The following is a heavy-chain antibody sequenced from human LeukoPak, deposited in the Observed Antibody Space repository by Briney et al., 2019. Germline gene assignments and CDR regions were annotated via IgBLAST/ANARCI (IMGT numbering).Heavy chain of an antibody. J-gene: IGHJ4*02. CDR2: IRSKTDGGTT. CDR1: GFTFSDIW. D-gene: IGHD1-26*01. V-gene: IGHV3-15*01. CDR3: TTAPPVGWQLPVTYDY. Sequence: GGSLRLSCAVSGFTFSDIWMNWVRQAPGKGLEWVGRIRSKTDGGTTEYTAPVKGRFTISRDDSQNTLFLQMNSLNTEDTAVYFCTTAPPVGWQLPVTYDYWGPGTLVTVSS.